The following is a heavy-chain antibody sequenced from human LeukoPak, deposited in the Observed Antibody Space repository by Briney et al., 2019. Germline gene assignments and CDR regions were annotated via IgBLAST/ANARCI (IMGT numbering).Heavy chain of an antibody. CDR1: GGSFSGYY. D-gene: IGHD1-26*01. CDR2: INHSGRT. V-gene: IGHV4-34*01. Sequence: SETLSLTCAVYGGSFSGYYWSWIRQPPGKGLEWIGEINHSGRTNYNPSLKSRVTISVDTSKNQFSLKLNSVTAADTAVYYCVRDRELTYWSQGTLVTVSS. CDR3: VRDRELTY. J-gene: IGHJ4*02.